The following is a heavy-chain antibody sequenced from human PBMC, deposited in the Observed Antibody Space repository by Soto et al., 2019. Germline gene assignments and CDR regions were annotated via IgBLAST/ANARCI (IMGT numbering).Heavy chain of an antibody. CDR1: GFTFSSYA. CDR3: ARYRLRYNWNDFPYYYYGTDV. J-gene: IGHJ6*02. V-gene: IGHV3-30-3*01. CDR2: ISYDGSNK. Sequence: QVQLVESGGGVVQPGRSLRLSCAASGFTFSSYAMHWVRQAPGKGLEWVAVISYDGSNKYYADSVKGRFTISRDNSKNTLYLQMNSLRAEDTAVYYCARYRLRYNWNDFPYYYYGTDVWGQGTTVTVSS. D-gene: IGHD1-1*01.